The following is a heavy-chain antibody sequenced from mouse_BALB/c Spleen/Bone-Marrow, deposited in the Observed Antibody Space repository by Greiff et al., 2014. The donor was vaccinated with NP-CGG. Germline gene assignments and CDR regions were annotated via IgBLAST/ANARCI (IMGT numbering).Heavy chain of an antibody. Sequence: QVQLQQSAAELARPGASVKMSCKTSGYTFTYYTMHWVKQRPGQGLEWIGYINPSSGYTDYNQKFKDKTTLTTDKSSSTAYLQLSSLTSEDSAVYYCVRENYDYGGDAIDYWGQGTSVTVSS. D-gene: IGHD2-4*01. CDR3: VRENYDYGGDAIDY. V-gene: IGHV1-4*02. CDR2: INPSSGYT. CDR1: GYTFTYYT. J-gene: IGHJ4*01.